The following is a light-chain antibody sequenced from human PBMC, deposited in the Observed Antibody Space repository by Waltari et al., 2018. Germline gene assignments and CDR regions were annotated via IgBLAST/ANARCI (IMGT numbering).Light chain of an antibody. J-gene: IGLJ2*01. Sequence: QLVVTQSPSASASLGASVKLTCTLSRGHSNYAIAWHQQQPEKGPRFLMKLNTDGSYNKGDGIPDRFSGSSSGAARYLTISSLQSEDEADYYCQTLGTGIVVFGGGTKLTVL. CDR2: LNTDGSY. CDR1: RGHSNYA. V-gene: IGLV4-69*01. CDR3: QTLGTGIVV.